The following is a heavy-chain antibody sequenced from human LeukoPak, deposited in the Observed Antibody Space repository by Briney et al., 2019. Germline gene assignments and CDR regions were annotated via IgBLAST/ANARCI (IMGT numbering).Heavy chain of an antibody. CDR1: GFTFDDYG. J-gene: IGHJ4*02. D-gene: IGHD3-10*01. CDR2: INWNGGST. Sequence: GGSLRLSCAASGFTFDDYGMSWVRHPPGKGLEWVSGINWNGGSTNYADSVKGRFTISRDNAKNSLYLQMNSRRVEDTAVYYLAREPSGVLVLDYWGQGTLVTVSS. V-gene: IGHV3-20*04. CDR3: AREPSGVLVLDY.